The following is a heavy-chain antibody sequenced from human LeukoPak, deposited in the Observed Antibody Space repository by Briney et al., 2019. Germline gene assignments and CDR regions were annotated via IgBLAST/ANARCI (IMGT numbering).Heavy chain of an antibody. CDR3: AREYYYDSSGYYGDASDI. CDR1: GYTFTSYG. Sequence: ASAKVSCKASGYTFTSYGISWVRQAPGQGLEWMGWISVYNGNTNYAQKLQGRVTMTTDTFTSTAYMELRSLRSDDTAVYYCAREYYYDSSGYYGDASDIWGQGTMVTVSS. V-gene: IGHV1-18*01. CDR2: ISVYNGNT. J-gene: IGHJ3*02. D-gene: IGHD3-22*01.